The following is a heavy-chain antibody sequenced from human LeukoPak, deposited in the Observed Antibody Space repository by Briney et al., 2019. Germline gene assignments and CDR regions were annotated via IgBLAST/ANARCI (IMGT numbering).Heavy chain of an antibody. CDR2: ISSSSSTI. V-gene: IGHV3-48*04. CDR3: ARAVAGLYYYYYMDV. D-gene: IGHD6-19*01. J-gene: IGHJ6*03. CDR1: GFTFSSYG. Sequence: GSLRLSCAASGFTFSSYGMTWVRQAPGKGLEWVSYISSSSSTIYYADSVKGRFTISRDNAKNSLYLQMNSLRAEDTAVYYCARAVAGLYYYYYMDVWGKGTTVTVSS.